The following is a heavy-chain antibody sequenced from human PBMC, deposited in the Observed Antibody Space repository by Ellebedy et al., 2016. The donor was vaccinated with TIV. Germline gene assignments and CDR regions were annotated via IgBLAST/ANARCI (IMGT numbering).Heavy chain of an antibody. D-gene: IGHD6-13*01. J-gene: IGHJ3*02. CDR1: GYTFTSYY. CDR2: INPSGGST. V-gene: IGHV1-46*04. Sequence: AASVKVSCKASGYTFTSYYMHWVRQAPGHGLEWMGIINPSGGSTSYAQKLQGRVTMTRETSTSTVYMELSSLRSEDTAVYYCARRGTATPGAFDIWGQGTMVTVSS. CDR3: ARRGTATPGAFDI.